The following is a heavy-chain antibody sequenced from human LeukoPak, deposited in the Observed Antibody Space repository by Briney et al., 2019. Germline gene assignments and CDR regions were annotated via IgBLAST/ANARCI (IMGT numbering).Heavy chain of an antibody. CDR3: ARDHRDFWSGYYVY. CDR1: GYTFTGYY. D-gene: IGHD3-3*01. J-gene: IGHJ4*02. Sequence: GASVKVSCTASGYTFTGYYMHWVRQAPGQGLEWMGWINPNSGGTNYAQKFQGRVTMTRDTSISTAYMELSRLRSDDTAVYYCARDHRDFWSGYYVYWGQGTLVTVSS. CDR2: INPNSGGT. V-gene: IGHV1-2*02.